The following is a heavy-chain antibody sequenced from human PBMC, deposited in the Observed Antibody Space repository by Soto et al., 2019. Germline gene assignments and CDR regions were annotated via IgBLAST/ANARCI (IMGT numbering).Heavy chain of an antibody. V-gene: IGHV3-30*18. J-gene: IGHJ4*02. CDR3: AKYREGGGALDY. D-gene: IGHD3-16*01. CDR2: ISYDGSNK. Sequence: QVQLVESGGGVVQPGRSLRLSCAASGFTFSSYGMHWVRQAPGKGLEWVAVISYDGSNKYYADSVKGRFTISSDNSKNTPYLQMNSLRAEVTAVYYCAKYREGGGALDYWGQGTLVTVSS. CDR1: GFTFSSYG.